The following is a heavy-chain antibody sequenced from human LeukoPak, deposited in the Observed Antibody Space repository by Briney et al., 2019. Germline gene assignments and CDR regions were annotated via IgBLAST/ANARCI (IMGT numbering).Heavy chain of an antibody. CDR1: GLTFSTYW. CDR2: INPDGSIR. D-gene: IGHD1-26*01. J-gene: IGHJ4*02. CDR3: ARESRVGGALQY. V-gene: IGHV3-74*03. Sequence: GGSLRLSCAASGLTFSTYWMHWVRQAPGKGLAWVARINPDGSIRTYADSVQGRVTISRDTAEDTLFLRMNSLRAEDTAVYYCARESRVGGALQYWGQGTLVTVSS.